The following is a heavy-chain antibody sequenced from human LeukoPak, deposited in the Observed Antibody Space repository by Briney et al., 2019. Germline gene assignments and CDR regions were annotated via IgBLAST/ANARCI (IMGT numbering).Heavy chain of an antibody. CDR1: GYTFTGYY. Sequence: ASVKVSCKASGYTFTGYYMHWVRQAPGQGLEWMGWMNPNSGNTGYAQKFQGRVTMTRNTSISTAYMELSSLRSEDTAVYYCARAMSIAARLQTIFDYWGQGTLVTVSS. D-gene: IGHD6-6*01. CDR2: MNPNSGNT. J-gene: IGHJ4*02. CDR3: ARAMSIAARLQTIFDY. V-gene: IGHV1-8*02.